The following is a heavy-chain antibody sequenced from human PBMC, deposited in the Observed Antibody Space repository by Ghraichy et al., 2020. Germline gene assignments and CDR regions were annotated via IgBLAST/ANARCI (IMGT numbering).Heavy chain of an antibody. V-gene: IGHV3-23*01. CDR2: IEHSGGST. J-gene: IGHJ4*02. D-gene: IGHD1-26*01. CDR3: AKDHSGSYF. CDR1: GFTFSNYG. Sequence: GGSLRLSCAASGFTFSNYGMSWVRQAPGKGLEWLSAIEHSGGSTYYTDSVKGRFTISRDNSKNTLYLQMNSLRAEDTAVYYCAKDHSGSYFWGQGTLVTVSS.